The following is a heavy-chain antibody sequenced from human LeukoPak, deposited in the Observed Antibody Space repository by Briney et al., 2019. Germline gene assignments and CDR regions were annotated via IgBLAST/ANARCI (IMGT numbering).Heavy chain of an antibody. CDR2: IDWNSGSV. CDR1: GFTFSTHG. V-gene: IGHV3-9*01. D-gene: IGHD5-24*01. CDR3: AKDRKSRDLDSLDI. J-gene: IGHJ3*02. Sequence: GGSLRLSCVTSGFTFSTHGMHWVRQAPGKGLEWVSGIDWNSGSVGYADSVKGRFTISRDNVKNSLSLQMNGLRAEDTALYYCAKDRKSRDLDSLDIWGQGTMVTVSS.